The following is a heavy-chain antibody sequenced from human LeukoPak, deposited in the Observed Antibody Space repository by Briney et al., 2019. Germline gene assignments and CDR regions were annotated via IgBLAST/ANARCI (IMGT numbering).Heavy chain of an antibody. Sequence: GSLRLSCAASGLTFNSYWMHWVRQVAGKGLVWVARINGDASNTTYADSVKGRFTISRDNAKNSLYLQMNSLRAEDTAVYYCARDFRFLDDYWGQGTLVTVSS. CDR2: INGDASNT. V-gene: IGHV3-74*03. CDR3: ARDFRFLDDY. D-gene: IGHD3-3*01. CDR1: GLTFNSYW. J-gene: IGHJ4*02.